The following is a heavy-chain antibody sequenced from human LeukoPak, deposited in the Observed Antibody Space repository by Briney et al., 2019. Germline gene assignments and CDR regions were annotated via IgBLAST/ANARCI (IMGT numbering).Heavy chain of an antibody. Sequence: ASVKVSCKASGYTFTSYGISWVRQAPGQGLEWMGWISAYNGNTNYAQKLQGRVTMTTDTSTSTAYMELRSLRSDDTAVYYCARDQRDYYDSSGYYYPFDYWGQGTLVTVSS. V-gene: IGHV1-18*01. CDR3: ARDQRDYYDSSGYYYPFDY. CDR1: GYTFTSYG. CDR2: ISAYNGNT. J-gene: IGHJ4*02. D-gene: IGHD3-22*01.